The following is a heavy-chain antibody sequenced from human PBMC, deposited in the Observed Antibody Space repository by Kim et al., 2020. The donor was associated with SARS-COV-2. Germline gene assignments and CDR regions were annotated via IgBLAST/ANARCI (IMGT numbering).Heavy chain of an antibody. CDR2: ISSSSNYI. CDR3: ARDRNSDDTAGYYYYGMD. Sequence: LSLTCAASGFTFSSYSMNWVRQAPGKGLEWVSSISSSSNYIYYVDSVKGRFTISRDNAQNSLYLQMNSLRAEDTAVYYCARDRNSDDTAGYYYYGMD. D-gene: IGHD3-22*01. V-gene: IGHV3-21*01. CDR1: GFTFSSYS. J-gene: IGHJ6*01.